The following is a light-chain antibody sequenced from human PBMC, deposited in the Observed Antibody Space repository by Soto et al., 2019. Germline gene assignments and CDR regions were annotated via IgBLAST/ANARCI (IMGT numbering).Light chain of an antibody. CDR3: QQYNGT. V-gene: IGKV1-5*03. CDR2: KAS. Sequence: DIQMTQSPSTLSASVGDRVTITCRASQTISSWLAWYQQKPGKAPKLLIYKASNLESGVPSRFSGSGSGTEFTLTISSLPPDDFATYYCQQYNGTFGQGTKVEIK. J-gene: IGKJ1*01. CDR1: QTISSW.